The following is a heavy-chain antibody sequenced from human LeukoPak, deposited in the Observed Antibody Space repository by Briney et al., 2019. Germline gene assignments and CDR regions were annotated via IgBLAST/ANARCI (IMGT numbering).Heavy chain of an antibody. V-gene: IGHV4-34*01. CDR2: INHSGST. Sequence: SETLSLTCSVSGGSISGYYWSWIRQPPGKGLEWIGEINHSGSTNYNPSLKSRVTISVDTSKNQFSLKLSSVTAADTAVYYCARGINPTEYYFYYGMDVWGQGTTVTVSS. J-gene: IGHJ6*02. CDR3: ARGINPTEYYFYYGMDV. CDR1: GGSISGYY.